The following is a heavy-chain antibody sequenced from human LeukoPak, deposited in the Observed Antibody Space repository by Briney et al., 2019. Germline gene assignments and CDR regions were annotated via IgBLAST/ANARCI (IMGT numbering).Heavy chain of an antibody. CDR2: ISSSSSYI. V-gene: IGHV3-21*01. D-gene: IGHD7-27*01. Sequence: GGSLRLSCAASGFTFSSYSMNWVRQAPGKGLEWVSSISSSSSYIYYADSVEGRFTISRDNAKNSLYLQMNSLRAEDTAVYYCARTLGNDAFDIWGQGTMVTVSS. CDR1: GFTFSSYS. CDR3: ARTLGNDAFDI. J-gene: IGHJ3*02.